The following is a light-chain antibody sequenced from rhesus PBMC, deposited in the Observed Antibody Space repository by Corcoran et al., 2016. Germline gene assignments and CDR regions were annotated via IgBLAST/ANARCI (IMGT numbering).Light chain of an antibody. CDR2: KAS. CDR3: RHSYGTPPT. J-gene: IGKJ4*01. Sequence: DIQMTQSPSSLSASVGDRVTITCRASENVNNYFHWYQQKPGEAPKLLIYKASPLQSGVPSRFSGRGAGTDVTLTISSLQPEDFATYYCRHSYGTPPTVGGGTKVELK. V-gene: IGKV1-74*01. CDR1: ENVNNY.